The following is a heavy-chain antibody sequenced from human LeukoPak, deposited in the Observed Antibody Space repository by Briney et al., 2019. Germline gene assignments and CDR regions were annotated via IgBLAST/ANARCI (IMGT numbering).Heavy chain of an antibody. CDR2: ISSSSSDI. V-gene: IGHV3-21*01. D-gene: IGHD6-13*01. J-gene: IGHJ4*02. Sequence: GGSLRPSCVASGFSFSSYSMNWVRQAPGKGLEWVSSISSSSSDIFHADSVKGRFTISRDNAKNSLYLQMNSLRAEDTAVYYCARDEYSSSPLDYWGQGTLVTVSS. CDR1: GFSFSSYS. CDR3: ARDEYSSSPLDY.